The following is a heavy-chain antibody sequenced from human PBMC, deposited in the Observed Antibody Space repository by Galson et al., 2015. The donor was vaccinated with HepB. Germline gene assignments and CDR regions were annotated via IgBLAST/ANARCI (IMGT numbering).Heavy chain of an antibody. CDR3: ARDPGPEGYGDYGGWEVGNY. J-gene: IGHJ4*02. V-gene: IGHV1-69*13. CDR2: IIPIFGTA. D-gene: IGHD4-17*01. Sequence: SVKVSCKASGGTFSSYAISWVRQAPGQGLEWMGGIIPIFGTANYAQKFQGRVTITADESTSTAYMELSSLRSEDTAVYYCARDPGPEGYGDYGGWEVGNYWGQGTLVTVSS. CDR1: GGTFSSYA.